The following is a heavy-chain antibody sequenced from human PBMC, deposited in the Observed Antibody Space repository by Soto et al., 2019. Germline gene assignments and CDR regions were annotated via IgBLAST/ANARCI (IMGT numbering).Heavy chain of an antibody. CDR1: GFTFSSTG. V-gene: IGHV3-30*18. Sequence: QVQLVESGGGVVQPGGALRLSCAASGFTFSSTGMHWVRQAPGKGLEWVAVISHDGGNKYYGDSVKGRFTISRDNSKNMLYLQMNSLRADDTAVYYCAKDWGIAVAAHWGQGTLVTVSS. CDR2: ISHDGGNK. CDR3: AKDWGIAVAAH. D-gene: IGHD6-19*01. J-gene: IGHJ4*02.